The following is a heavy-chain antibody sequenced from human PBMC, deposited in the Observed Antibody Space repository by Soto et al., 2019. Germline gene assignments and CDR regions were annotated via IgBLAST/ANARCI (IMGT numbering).Heavy chain of an antibody. Sequence: EVQLVESGGGLIQPGGSLRLSCAASGFTVSSNYMSWVRLAPGKGLEWVSVIYSGGSTYYADSVKGRFTISRDNSKXXLYLQMNSLRAEDTPVYYWARGEPIVGAPSGDFDLWGRGTLVTVSS. V-gene: IGHV3-53*01. CDR1: GFTVSSNY. CDR3: ARGEPIVGAPSGDFDL. D-gene: IGHD1-26*01. J-gene: IGHJ2*01. CDR2: IYSGGST.